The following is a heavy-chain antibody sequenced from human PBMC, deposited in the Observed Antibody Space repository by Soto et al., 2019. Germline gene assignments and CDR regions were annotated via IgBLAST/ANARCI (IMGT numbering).Heavy chain of an antibody. Sequence: SETLSLTCTVSGGSISSYYWSWIRQPPGKGLEWIGYIYYSGSTNYNPSLKSRVTISVDTSKNQFSLNLSSVTAADTAVYYCARDEGRFVEWSDAFDIWGQGTMVTVSS. CDR2: IYYSGST. CDR3: ARDEGRFVEWSDAFDI. D-gene: IGHD3-3*01. J-gene: IGHJ3*02. CDR1: GGSISSYY. V-gene: IGHV4-59*01.